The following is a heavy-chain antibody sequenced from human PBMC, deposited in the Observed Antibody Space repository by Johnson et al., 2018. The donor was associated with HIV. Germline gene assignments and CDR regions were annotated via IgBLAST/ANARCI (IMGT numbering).Heavy chain of an antibody. CDR1: DFIFSNFW. V-gene: IGHV3-7*01. D-gene: IGHD3-9*01. CDR3: ARGDPDAGYVDWLGAFDI. Sequence: VQLVESGGDLVQRGGSLRLSCVASDFIFSNFWMSWVRQAPGKGLEWVATIKQDGSEKYYVDSVKGRFTISRDNLKNSLYLQMKNLRGEDTALYYCARGDPDAGYVDWLGAFDIWGQGTMVTVSS. J-gene: IGHJ3*02. CDR2: IKQDGSEK.